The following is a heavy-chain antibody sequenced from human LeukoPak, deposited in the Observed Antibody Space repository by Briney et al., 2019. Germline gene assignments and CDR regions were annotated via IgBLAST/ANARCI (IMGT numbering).Heavy chain of an antibody. D-gene: IGHD5-24*01. J-gene: IGHJ4*02. V-gene: IGHV3-48*01. CDR2: ISSSSSTI. Sequence: HPGGSLRLSCAASGFTFSSYSMNWVRQAPGKGLEWVSYISSSSSTIYYADSVKGRFTISRDNAKNSLYLQMDSLRAEDTAVYYCAPKPQMATIARNLNNYFDYWGQGTLVTVSS. CDR1: GFTFSSYS. CDR3: APKPQMATIARNLNNYFDY.